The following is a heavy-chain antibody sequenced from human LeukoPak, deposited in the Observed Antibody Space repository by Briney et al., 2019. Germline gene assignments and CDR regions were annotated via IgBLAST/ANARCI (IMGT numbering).Heavy chain of an antibody. D-gene: IGHD1-26*01. Sequence: ASVKVPCKASGYTFTSYGISWVRQAPGQGLEWMGWISAYNGNTNYAQKLQGRVTMTTDTSTSTAYMELRSLRSDDTAVYYCATISGSYSAPAYWGQGTLVTVSS. CDR2: ISAYNGNT. CDR3: ATISGSYSAPAY. CDR1: GYTFTSYG. V-gene: IGHV1-18*01. J-gene: IGHJ4*02.